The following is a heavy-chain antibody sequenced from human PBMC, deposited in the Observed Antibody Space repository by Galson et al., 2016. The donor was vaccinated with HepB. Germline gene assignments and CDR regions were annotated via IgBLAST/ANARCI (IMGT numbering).Heavy chain of an antibody. J-gene: IGHJ4*02. Sequence: QSGAEVKKPGESLKISCQGSGHSFTSFWIGWARQMPGKGLEWMGIIYPGDSDTTYSPSFQGQVTIPADKSISTAYLQWSSLKALDTAMYYCARRAYRTGDPHPFYFDYWGQGTLLTVSS. CDR1: GHSFTSFW. V-gene: IGHV5-51*01. CDR2: IYPGDSDT. CDR3: ARRAYRTGDPHPFYFDY. D-gene: IGHD6-19*01.